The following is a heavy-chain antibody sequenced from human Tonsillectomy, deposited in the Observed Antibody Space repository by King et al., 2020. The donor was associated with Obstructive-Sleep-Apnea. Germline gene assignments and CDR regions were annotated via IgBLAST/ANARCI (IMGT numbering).Heavy chain of an antibody. V-gene: IGHV3-30*04. Sequence: VQLVESGGGVVQPGRSLRLSCAASGFTFSSYAMHWVRQAPGKGLKWVAVISYDGSNKYYADSVKGRFTISRDNSKNTLYLQMNSLRAEDTAVYYCASSNAIDYWGQGTLVTVSS. CDR2: ISYDGSNK. CDR3: ASSNAIDY. J-gene: IGHJ4*02. CDR1: GFTFSSYA.